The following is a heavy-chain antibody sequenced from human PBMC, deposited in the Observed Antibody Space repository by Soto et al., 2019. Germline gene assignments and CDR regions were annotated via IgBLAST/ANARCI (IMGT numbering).Heavy chain of an antibody. CDR2: ISSSSSTI. V-gene: IGHV3-48*01. CDR3: ARDMVYDSTPSMV. D-gene: IGHD2-8*01. Sequence: GGSLRLSFAASGFTFSDYSMNWVRQAPGKGLEWVSHISSSSSTIFYADSVKGRFTIARDNGKNSLFLQMNSLRAEDTAVYYCARDMVYDSTPSMVWGKGTTVTVSS. J-gene: IGHJ6*04. CDR1: GFTFSDYS.